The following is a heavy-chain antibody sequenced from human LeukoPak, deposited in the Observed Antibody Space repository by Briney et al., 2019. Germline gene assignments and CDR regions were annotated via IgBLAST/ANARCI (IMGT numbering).Heavy chain of an antibody. D-gene: IGHD4-11*01. Sequence: SVKVSCKASGGTFSSYAISWVRQAPGQGLEWMGGIIPIFGTANYAQKFQGRVTITADESTSTAYMELSSLRSEDTAVYYCARDGPGRTVTTGYWGQGTLVTVSS. CDR3: ARDGPGRTVTTGY. CDR1: GGTFSSYA. J-gene: IGHJ4*02. CDR2: IIPIFGTA. V-gene: IGHV1-69*13.